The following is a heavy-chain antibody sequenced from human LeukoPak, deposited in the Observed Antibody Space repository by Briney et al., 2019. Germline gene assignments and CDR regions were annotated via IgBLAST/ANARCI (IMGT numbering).Heavy chain of an antibody. J-gene: IGHJ3*01. V-gene: IGHV3-74*03. CDR3: ASFRDTDN. CDR1: GLTFSNFW. CDR2: INTAGST. Sequence: PGGSLRLSFKVSGLTFSNFWMHWVRQAPGQGLVWVSRINTAGSTAYADHVEGRFTISRDNAKNMVYLQMNSLRAEDTAVYYCASFRDTDNWGRGTMVTVSS. D-gene: IGHD2-21*01.